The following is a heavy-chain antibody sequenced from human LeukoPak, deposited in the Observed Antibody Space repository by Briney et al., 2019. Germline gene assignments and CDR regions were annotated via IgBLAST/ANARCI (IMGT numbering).Heavy chain of an antibody. CDR3: AKDGAANSYWYFDL. CDR1: QFTFSNYV. Sequence: GRSLRLSCAASQFTFSNYVMHWVRKAPGKGLEWVAVIAHDGNNKFYSDSVKGRFAISRDNSKNTLYLQMSSLSAEDTAVYFCAKDGAANSYWYFDLWGRGTLVTVSS. J-gene: IGHJ2*01. V-gene: IGHV3-30*09. D-gene: IGHD4/OR15-4a*01. CDR2: IAHDGNNK.